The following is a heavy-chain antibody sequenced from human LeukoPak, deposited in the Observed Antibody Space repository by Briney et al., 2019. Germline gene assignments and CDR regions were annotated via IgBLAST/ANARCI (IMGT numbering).Heavy chain of an antibody. CDR3: ARDDAWYFDY. CDR2: ISGSGVNI. J-gene: IGHJ4*02. V-gene: IGHV3-23*01. Sequence: GGSLRLSCAASGFTFSDYAISWVRQAPGKGLEWVSVISGSGVNIYYADYVKGRFTISRDNSKNTLYLQMNSLRAEDTAVYYCARDDAWYFDYWGQGTLVTVSS. CDR1: GFTFSDYA.